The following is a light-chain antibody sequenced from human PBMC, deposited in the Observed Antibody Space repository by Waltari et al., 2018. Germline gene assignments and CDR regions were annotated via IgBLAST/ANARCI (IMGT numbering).Light chain of an antibody. CDR2: GAS. Sequence: DIVLTQSPGTVSLSPGERATLSCRDSQSVSSSSLAWYQQKPGQAPRLLIYGASSRDTGIPDRFSGSGSGTDFNLTISRLEPEEFAVYYCQQYGSSPDTFGQGTKVDIQ. V-gene: IGKV3-20*01. CDR3: QQYGSSPDT. CDR1: QSVSSSS. J-gene: IGKJ1*01.